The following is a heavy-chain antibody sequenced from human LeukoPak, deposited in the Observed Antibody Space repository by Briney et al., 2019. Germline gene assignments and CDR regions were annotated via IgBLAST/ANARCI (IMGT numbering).Heavy chain of an antibody. CDR1: GYTLTELS. CDR3: ATGYQLPPDWFDP. J-gene: IGHJ5*02. V-gene: IGHV1-24*01. D-gene: IGHD2-2*01. Sequence: GASVKVSCKVSGYTLTELSMHWVRQAPGKGLEWMGGFDPEDGETIYARKFQGRVTMTEDTSTDTAYMELSSLRSEDTAVYYCATGYQLPPDWFDPWGQGTLVTVSS. CDR2: FDPEDGET.